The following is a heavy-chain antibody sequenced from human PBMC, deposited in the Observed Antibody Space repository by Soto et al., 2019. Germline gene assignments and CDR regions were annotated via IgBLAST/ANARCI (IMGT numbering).Heavy chain of an antibody. J-gene: IGHJ5*02. Sequence: ASVKVSCTASGYTFTSYGISWVRQAPGQGLKWMGWISAYNGKTNYAQKFQGRVTMTEDTSTDTAYMELSSLRSEDTAVYYCATVRGVLRYFDWLYLGFDPWGQGTLVTVSS. CDR1: GYTFTSYG. CDR2: ISAYNGKT. V-gene: IGHV1-18*01. CDR3: ATVRGVLRYFDWLYLGFDP. D-gene: IGHD3-9*01.